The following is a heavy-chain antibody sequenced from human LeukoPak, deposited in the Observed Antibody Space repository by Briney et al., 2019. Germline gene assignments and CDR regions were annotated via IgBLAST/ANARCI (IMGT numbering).Heavy chain of an antibody. CDR3: ARGSSSGWSHAEYFQH. CDR1: GGSISSGGYY. Sequence: SETLSLTCTVSGGSISSGGYYWSWIRQHPGKGLEWIGYIYYSGSTYYNPSLKSRVTISVDTSKNQFSLKLSSVTAADTAVYYCARGSSSGWSHAEYFQHWGQGTLVTVSS. D-gene: IGHD6-19*01. V-gene: IGHV4-31*03. J-gene: IGHJ1*01. CDR2: IYYSGST.